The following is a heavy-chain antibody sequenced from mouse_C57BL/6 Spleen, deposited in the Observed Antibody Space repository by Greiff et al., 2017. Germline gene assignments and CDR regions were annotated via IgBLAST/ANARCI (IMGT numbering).Heavy chain of an antibody. CDR2: IDPSDSYT. J-gene: IGHJ2*01. CDR1: GYTFTSYW. Sequence: QVQLQQSGAELVMPGASVKLSCKASGYTFTSYWMHWVKQRPGQGLEWIGEIDPSDSYTNYNQKFKGKSTLTVDKSSSTAYMQLSSLTSEDSAVYYCATRVYWGQGTTLTVSS. D-gene: IGHD3-3*01. CDR3: ATRVY. V-gene: IGHV1-69*01.